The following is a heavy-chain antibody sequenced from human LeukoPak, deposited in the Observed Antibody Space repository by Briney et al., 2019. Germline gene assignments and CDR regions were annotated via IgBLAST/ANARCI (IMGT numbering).Heavy chain of an antibody. V-gene: IGHV4-34*01. CDR2: INHSGGT. D-gene: IGHD3-3*01. Sequence: SETLSLTCAVYGGSFSGYYWSWIRQSPEKGLEWIGEINHSGGTNYKPSLKSRITISVDTSENQFSLKLSSVTAADTAVYYCARVVGRFLEWLLYGDAFDIWGQGTMVTVSS. CDR3: ARVVGRFLEWLLYGDAFDI. J-gene: IGHJ3*02. CDR1: GGSFSGYY.